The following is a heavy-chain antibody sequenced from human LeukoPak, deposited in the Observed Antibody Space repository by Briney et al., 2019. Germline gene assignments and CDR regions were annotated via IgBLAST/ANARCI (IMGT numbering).Heavy chain of an antibody. D-gene: IGHD5-12*01. CDR2: IKTKTDGATT. Sequence: GGSLRLSCVASTFTFTRYWMTWVRQAPGRGLEWVGRIKTKTDGATTDYAAPVKGRFTILRDDSANMLYLQMTSLRTEDTALYYCTTATELIVATIPDNWGQGTLVTVSS. CDR1: TFTFTRYW. J-gene: IGHJ4*02. CDR3: TTATELIVATIPDN. V-gene: IGHV3-15*01.